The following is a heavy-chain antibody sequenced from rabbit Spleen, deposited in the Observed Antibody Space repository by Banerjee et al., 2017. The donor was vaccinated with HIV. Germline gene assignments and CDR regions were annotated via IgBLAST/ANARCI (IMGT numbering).Heavy chain of an antibody. CDR1: GFSFISSYD. CDR2: IDTGSSGFT. V-gene: IGHV1S45*01. CDR3: VRFFDL. Sequence: QEQLVESGGGLVKPGASLTLTCTASGFSFISSYDMSWVRQAPGKGLEWIACIDTGSSGFTYFATWAKGRFTCSKTSSTTVTLQMTRLTAADTATYFCVRFFDLWGQGTLVTVS. J-gene: IGHJ4*01.